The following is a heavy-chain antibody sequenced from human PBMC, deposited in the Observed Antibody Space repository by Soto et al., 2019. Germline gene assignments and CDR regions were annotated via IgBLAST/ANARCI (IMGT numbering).Heavy chain of an antibody. CDR2: INVATGNT. J-gene: IGHJ4*02. V-gene: IGHV1-3*01. Sequence: GASVKVSCKSSGFSFISYAIQWVRQAPGRRLEWMGWINVATGNTKYSQQFQGRVTITRDTSASTAYMELNGLTSDDTAIYYCAREHDDWSGYSFDFWGQGTLVTVSS. CDR1: GFSFISYA. CDR3: AREHDDWSGYSFDF. D-gene: IGHD3-3*01.